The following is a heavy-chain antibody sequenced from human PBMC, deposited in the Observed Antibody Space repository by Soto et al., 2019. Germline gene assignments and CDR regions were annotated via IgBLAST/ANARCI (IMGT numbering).Heavy chain of an antibody. Sequence: ASVKVSCKASGGTFSSYAISWVRQAPGQGLEWMGGIIPIFGTANYAQKFQGRVTITADESTSTAYMELSSLRSEDTAVYYCSRLPQDIYDFWSGKYNWFDPWVQGTLVTVSS. CDR1: GGTFSSYA. CDR2: IIPIFGTA. CDR3: SRLPQDIYDFWSGKYNWFDP. J-gene: IGHJ5*02. D-gene: IGHD3-3*01. V-gene: IGHV1-69*13.